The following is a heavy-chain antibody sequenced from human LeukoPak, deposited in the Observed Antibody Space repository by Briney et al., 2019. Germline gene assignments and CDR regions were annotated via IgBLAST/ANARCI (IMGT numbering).Heavy chain of an antibody. J-gene: IGHJ4*02. V-gene: IGHV4-34*01. CDR1: GGSFSGDF. CDR3: ARVTGYVIEDNFDY. CDR2: INHGGST. Sequence: SETLSLTCAVYGGSFSGDFWSWIRQSPGKGLEWIGEINHGGSTTYNPSLKSRVTMSVDTSKNQFSLKLSSVTAADTAVYYCARVTGYVIEDNFDYWGQGTLVTVSS. D-gene: IGHD2-15*01.